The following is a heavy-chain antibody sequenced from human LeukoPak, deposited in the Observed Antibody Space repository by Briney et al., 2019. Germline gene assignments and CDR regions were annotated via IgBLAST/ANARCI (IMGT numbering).Heavy chain of an antibody. CDR1: GFTFSSYE. D-gene: IGHD3-22*01. CDR3: ARDALYDSSGYSLDY. Sequence: PGGSLRLSCAASGFTFSSYEMNWVRQAPGKGLEWVSYISSSGSTIYYADSVKGRFTISRDNAKNSLYLQMSSLRAEDTAVYYCARDALYDSSGYSLDYWGQGTLVTVSS. CDR2: ISSSGSTI. V-gene: IGHV3-48*03. J-gene: IGHJ4*02.